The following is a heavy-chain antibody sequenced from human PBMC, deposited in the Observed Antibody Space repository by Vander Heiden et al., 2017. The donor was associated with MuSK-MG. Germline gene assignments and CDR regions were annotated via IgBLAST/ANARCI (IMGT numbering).Heavy chain of an antibody. Sequence: EVQLVESGGGLVQPGGSLRLSCGAFGLTLSSYWMSWVRQAPGKGLEWVANIEQDGNEKYYVDSVKGRFTISRDNAKNSLYLQMNSLRAEDTAVYYCARDYDVRDFWGQGTLVTVSS. D-gene: IGHD3-16*01. J-gene: IGHJ4*02. CDR1: GLTLSSYW. V-gene: IGHV3-7*01. CDR3: ARDYDVRDF. CDR2: IEQDGNEK.